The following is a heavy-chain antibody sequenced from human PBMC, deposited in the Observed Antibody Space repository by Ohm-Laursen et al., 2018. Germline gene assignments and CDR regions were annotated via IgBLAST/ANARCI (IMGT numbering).Heavy chain of an antibody. CDR3: GTAWRSGRFDP. V-gene: IGHV3-15*01. CDR2: IKSKPDGVTT. Sequence: LSLTCAASGFIFSNAWMSWVRQAPGKGLEWVGRIKSKPDGVTTDYTAPVKGRFTISRDDSKSTLYLQMNSLKTEDTVVYYCGTAWRSGRFDPWGQGTPVTVSS. J-gene: IGHJ5*02. D-gene: IGHD3-10*01. CDR1: GFIFSNAW.